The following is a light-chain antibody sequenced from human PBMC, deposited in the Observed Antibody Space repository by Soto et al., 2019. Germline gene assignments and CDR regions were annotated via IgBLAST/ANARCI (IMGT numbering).Light chain of an antibody. CDR1: QSISSW. CDR2: DAS. Sequence: DIQMTQSPSTLYASVGERVNINCRASQSISSWLAWYQQKPGKAPKLLIYDASSLEAGVPSRFSGSGSGTDFTFTISSLQPEDVATYYCQKCDYLPIFGPGTKVDIK. CDR3: QKCDYLPI. V-gene: IGKV1-5*01. J-gene: IGKJ3*01.